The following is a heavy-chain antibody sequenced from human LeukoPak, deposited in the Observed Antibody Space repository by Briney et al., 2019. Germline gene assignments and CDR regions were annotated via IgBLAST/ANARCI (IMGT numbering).Heavy chain of an antibody. CDR2: INPRGGSA. CDR1: GYTFTNFY. Sequence: ASVNVSCKASGYTFTNFYMHWVRQAPGQGLEWMGIINPRGGSASSAQKFQGRVTMTRDTSTSTVYMELSSLRSEDTAVYYCARDYHGSGSLTTFDYWGQGTLVTVSS. CDR3: ARDYHGSGSLTTFDY. V-gene: IGHV1-46*01. D-gene: IGHD3-10*01. J-gene: IGHJ4*02.